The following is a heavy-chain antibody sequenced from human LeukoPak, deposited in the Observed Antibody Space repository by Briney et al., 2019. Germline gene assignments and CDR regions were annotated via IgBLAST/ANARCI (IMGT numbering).Heavy chain of an antibody. V-gene: IGHV3-48*03. CDR1: GFTFSSYE. D-gene: IGHD3-16*01. CDR2: ISSSGSTI. CDR3: ARGFYDYVGGSSGPPGYFDY. Sequence: GGSLRLSCAASGFTFSSYEMNWVRQAPGKGLEWVSYISSSGSTIYYADSVKGRFTISRDNAKNSLYLQMNSLRAEDTAVYYCARGFYDYVGGSSGPPGYFDYWGQETLVTVSS. J-gene: IGHJ4*02.